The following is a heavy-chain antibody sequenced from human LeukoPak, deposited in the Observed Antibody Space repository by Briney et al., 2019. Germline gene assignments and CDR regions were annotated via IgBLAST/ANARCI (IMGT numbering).Heavy chain of an antibody. CDR1: GFTFSSYG. V-gene: IGHV3-33*01. CDR3: ARASTVTPLGY. J-gene: IGHJ4*02. Sequence: GGSLRLSCAASGFTFSSYGMHWVRQAPGKGLEWVAVIWYDGSNKYYADSVKGRFTISRDNSKNTLYLQMNSLRAEDTAVYYCARASTVTPLGYWGQGTLVTVSS. CDR2: IWYDGSNK. D-gene: IGHD4-17*01.